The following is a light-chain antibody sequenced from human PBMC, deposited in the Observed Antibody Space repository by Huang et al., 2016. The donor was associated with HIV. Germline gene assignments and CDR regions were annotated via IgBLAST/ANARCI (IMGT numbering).Light chain of an antibody. CDR3: QQRSNFLYT. Sequence: EIVLTQSPATLSLSPGERATLSYRASQSVSSYLAWYQQKPGQAPRLLIYDASNRASGIPARFSGSGSGTDFTLTINSLEPEDFAVYYCQQRSNFLYTFGQGTKLEIK. CDR2: DAS. V-gene: IGKV3-11*01. CDR1: QSVSSY. J-gene: IGKJ2*01.